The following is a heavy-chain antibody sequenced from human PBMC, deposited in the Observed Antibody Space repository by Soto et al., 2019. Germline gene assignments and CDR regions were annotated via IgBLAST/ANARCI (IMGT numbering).Heavy chain of an antibody. V-gene: IGHV4-39*01. CDR1: GGSISSSSYY. Sequence: SETLSLTCTVSGGSISSSSYYWGWIRQPPGKGLEWIGSIYYSGSTYYNPSLKSRVTISVDTSKNQFSLKLSSVTAADTAVYYCARQYSGYGSFDYWGQGTLVTVSS. J-gene: IGHJ4*02. CDR2: IYYSGST. D-gene: IGHD5-12*01. CDR3: ARQYSGYGSFDY.